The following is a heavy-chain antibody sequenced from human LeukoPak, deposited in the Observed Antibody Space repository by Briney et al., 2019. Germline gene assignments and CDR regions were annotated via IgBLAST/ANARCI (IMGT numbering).Heavy chain of an antibody. CDR2: INHSGRT. V-gene: IGHV4-34*01. D-gene: IGHD3-9*01. CDR1: GESFSGYY. J-gene: IGHJ3*01. Sequence: SETLSLTCAVYGESFSGYYWSWMRQPPGKGLEWIGEINHSGRTNYNPSLKSRVTMSADTSKNQFSLKLSSVTAADTAVYYCASRLRYFDGLAFDLWGQGTMVTVSS. CDR3: ASRLRYFDGLAFDL.